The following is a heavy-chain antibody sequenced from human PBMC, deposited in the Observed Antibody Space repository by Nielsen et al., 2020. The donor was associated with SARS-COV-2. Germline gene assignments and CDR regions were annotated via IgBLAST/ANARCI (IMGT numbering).Heavy chain of an antibody. J-gene: IGHJ4*02. CDR1: GFTFSSYW. V-gene: IGHV3-74*01. CDR3: ATLTGTTGY. CDR2: INSDGSST. Sequence: GGSLRLSCAASGFTFSSYWMHWVRQAPGKGLVGVSRINSDGSSTSYADSVKGRFTISRDNSKNTLYLQMNSLRAEDTAVYYCATLTGTTGYWGQGTLVTVSS. D-gene: IGHD1-7*01.